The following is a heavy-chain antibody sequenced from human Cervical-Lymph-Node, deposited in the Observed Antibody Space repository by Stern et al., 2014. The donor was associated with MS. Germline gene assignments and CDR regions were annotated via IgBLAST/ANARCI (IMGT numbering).Heavy chain of an antibody. CDR1: GDSFSSRSYY. J-gene: IGHJ6*02. Sequence: QLQLQESGPGLLKPSETLSLSCAVSGDSFSSRSYYWGWIRQPPGKGLEWIASFHYSGSTYFNPSLESRVSISEGTSRAQFSLTRSSVTAADTAVYYCARLDADRGMDVWGQGTTVTVSS. CDR3: ARLDADRGMDV. CDR2: FHYSGST. V-gene: IGHV4-39*01. D-gene: IGHD1-1*01.